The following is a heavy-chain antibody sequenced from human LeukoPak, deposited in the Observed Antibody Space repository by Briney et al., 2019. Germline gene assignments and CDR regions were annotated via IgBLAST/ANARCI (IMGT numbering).Heavy chain of an antibody. D-gene: IGHD3-16*02. Sequence: SVKGRFTVSRDNSNNMLWLQMNSLRADDTGIYYCAKDHDLVDPGYYFDYWGQGTLVTVSS. V-gene: IGHV3-33*06. J-gene: IGHJ4*02. CDR3: AKDHDLVDPGYYFDY.